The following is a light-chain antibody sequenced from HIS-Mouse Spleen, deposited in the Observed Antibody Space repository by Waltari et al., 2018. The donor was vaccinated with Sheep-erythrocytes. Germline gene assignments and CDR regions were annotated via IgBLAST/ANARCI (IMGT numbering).Light chain of an antibody. Sequence: SYELTQPPSVSVSPGQTARITCSGDALPKKYAYWYQQKSGQAPVLVIYEDSKRPSGLPERFSGSRSGTIATLTISGAQVEDEADYYCYSTDSSGNHSVFGGGTKLTVL. CDR1: ALPKKY. J-gene: IGLJ2*01. CDR3: YSTDSSGNHSV. CDR2: EDS. V-gene: IGLV3-10*01.